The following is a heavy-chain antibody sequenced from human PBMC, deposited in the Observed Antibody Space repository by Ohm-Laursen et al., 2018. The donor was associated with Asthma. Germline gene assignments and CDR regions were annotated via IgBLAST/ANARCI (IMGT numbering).Heavy chain of an antibody. D-gene: IGHD4-11*01. J-gene: IGHJ4*01. CDR2: IDPSDSYT. Sequence: ESLKISCKGSGYSFTNYWINWVRQMPGKGLEWMGRIDPSDSYTNYSPSFQGHVTISVDKSIGTVYLHWSSLKASDTAMYCCARLGHYSHFAFWGHGTLVTVSS. V-gene: IGHV5-10-1*01. CDR1: GYSFTNYW. CDR3: ARLGHYSHFAF.